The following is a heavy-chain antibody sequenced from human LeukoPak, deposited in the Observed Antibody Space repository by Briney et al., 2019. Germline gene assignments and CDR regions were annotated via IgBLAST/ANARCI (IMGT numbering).Heavy chain of an antibody. CDR1: GGTFSSYA. J-gene: IGHJ4*02. CDR3: ATNMLWLQYYFDC. V-gene: IGHV1-69*13. Sequence: SVKVSCKASGGTFSSYAISWVRQAPGQGLEWMGGIIPIFGTANYAQKFQGRVTITADEFTSTAYMELSSLRSEDTAVYYCATNMLWLQYYFDCWGQGTLVTVSS. CDR2: IIPIFGTA. D-gene: IGHD5-24*01.